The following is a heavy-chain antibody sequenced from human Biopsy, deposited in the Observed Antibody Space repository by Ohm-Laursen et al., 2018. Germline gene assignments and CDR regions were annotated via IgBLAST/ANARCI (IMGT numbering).Heavy chain of an antibody. V-gene: IGHV3-21*04. CDR3: AKERRTMRVWYFDL. D-gene: IGHD4/OR15-4a*01. J-gene: IGHJ2*01. CDR2: VTTTSSYT. Sequence: SLRLSCSASGFDFSDYSMSWVRQAPGKGLEWVSSVTTTSSYTYYADSVKGRFTISRDNAKNTLYLQLNSLRVEDTALYYCAKERRTMRVWYFDLWGRGTLVTVSS. CDR1: GFDFSDYS.